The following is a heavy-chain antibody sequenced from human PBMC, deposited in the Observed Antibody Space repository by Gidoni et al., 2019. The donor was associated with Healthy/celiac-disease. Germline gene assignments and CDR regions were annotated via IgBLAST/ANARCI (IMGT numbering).Heavy chain of an antibody. V-gene: IGHV1-18*01. D-gene: IGHD5-18*01. CDR2: ISAYNGNT. CDR1: GYTFTSYG. Sequence: QVQLVQSGAEVKKPGASVKVSCKASGYTFTSYGISWVRQAPGQGLAWMGWISAYNGNTNYAQTLQGRVTMTIDTSTSTAYMELRSLRSDDTAVYYCARDIAVDTAMVSYYWGQGTLVTVSS. J-gene: IGHJ4*02. CDR3: ARDIAVDTAMVSYY.